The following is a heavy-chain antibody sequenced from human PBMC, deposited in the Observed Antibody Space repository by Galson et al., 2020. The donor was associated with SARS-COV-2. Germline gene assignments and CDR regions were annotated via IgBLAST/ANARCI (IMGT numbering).Heavy chain of an antibody. J-gene: IGHJ5*02. D-gene: IGHD3-3*01. CDR2: VYYGGST. CDR1: GGSFSSSSYY. CDR3: ARHDRITIFGVIIPYLGSWFDP. V-gene: IGHV4-39*01. Sequence: ETSEPLSLTCTVSGGSFSSSSYYWGWIRQPPGKGLEWIGSVYYGGSTYSHPSLKSRVTISVDTSKIQFSLKLSSVTATDTAVYYCARHDRITIFGVIIPYLGSWFDPWGQGTLVTVSS.